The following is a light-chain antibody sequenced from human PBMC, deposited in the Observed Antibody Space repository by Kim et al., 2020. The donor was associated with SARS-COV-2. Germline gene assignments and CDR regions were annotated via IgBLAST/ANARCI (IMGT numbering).Light chain of an antibody. CDR3: QQYYTTPLT. V-gene: IGKV4-1*01. Sequence: DIVMTQSPDSLAVSLGEKATINCKSSQSVLKNSSNKNHLTWYQQKPGQPPKLLIYWASTRESGVPDRFSGSGSGTDFTLTISSLQAEDVAVYYCQQYYTTPLTFGGGTKVDIK. J-gene: IGKJ4*01. CDR1: QSVLKNSSNKNH. CDR2: WAS.